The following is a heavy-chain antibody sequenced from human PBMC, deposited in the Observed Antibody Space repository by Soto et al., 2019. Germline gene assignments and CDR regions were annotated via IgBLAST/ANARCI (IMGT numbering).Heavy chain of an antibody. J-gene: IGHJ6*02. CDR3: AREVRYSGYDVGSGIRDYYYYYGMDV. V-gene: IGHV1-69*01. D-gene: IGHD5-12*01. CDR2: IIPIFGTA. Sequence: QVQLVQSGAEVKKPGSSVKVSCKASGGTFSSYAISWVRQAPGQGLEWMGGIIPIFGTANYAQKFQGRVTITADESTSTAYMELITLRSEDTAVYYCAREVRYSGYDVGSGIRDYYYYYGMDVWGQGTTVTVSS. CDR1: GGTFSSYA.